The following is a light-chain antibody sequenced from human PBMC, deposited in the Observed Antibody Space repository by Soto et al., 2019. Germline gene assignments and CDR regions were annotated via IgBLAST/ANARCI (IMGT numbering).Light chain of an antibody. V-gene: IGKV1-39*01. J-gene: IGKJ4*01. CDR1: QSISNY. CDR3: QQSDSSPSGLT. CDR2: ATS. Sequence: DIQMTQSPSSLSASVGDRVTITCRASQSISNYLNWYQQKPGKAPKLLIYATSSMQSGVPSRFSGRVYGADFTLTIIRLQPEDFANYNCQQSDSSPSGLTFGGWTKVDIK.